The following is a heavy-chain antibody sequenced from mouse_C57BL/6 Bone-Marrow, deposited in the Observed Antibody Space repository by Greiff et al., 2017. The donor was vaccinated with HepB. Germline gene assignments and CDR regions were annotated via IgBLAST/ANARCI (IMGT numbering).Heavy chain of an antibody. J-gene: IGHJ1*03. CDR2: IDPNSGGT. CDR1: GYTFTSYW. D-gene: IGHD1-1*01. V-gene: IGHV1-72*01. CDR3: ARKITTVVAPYWYFDV. Sequence: VKLQQPGAELVKPGASVKLSCKASGYTFTSYWMHWVKQRPGRGLEWIGRIDPNSGGTKYNEKFKSKATLTVDKPSSTAYMQLSSLTSEDSAVYYCARKITTVVAPYWYFDVWGTGTTVTVSS.